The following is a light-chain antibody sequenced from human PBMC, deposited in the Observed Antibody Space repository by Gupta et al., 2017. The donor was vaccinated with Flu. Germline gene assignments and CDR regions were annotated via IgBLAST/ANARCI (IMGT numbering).Light chain of an antibody. J-gene: IGKJ2*01. V-gene: IGKV4-1*01. Sequence: DLVMPPSPVSLAVSLGESATMHCWPSRSVLYSSNNKNYLAWYQQKLGQPPKLIINWASTRESGVPDRFTGSGSGAEFTLTISSLRAEDVAVYYCQQFYDNPYTFGPGTKLEIK. CDR2: WAS. CDR1: RSVLYSSNNKNY. CDR3: QQFYDNPYT.